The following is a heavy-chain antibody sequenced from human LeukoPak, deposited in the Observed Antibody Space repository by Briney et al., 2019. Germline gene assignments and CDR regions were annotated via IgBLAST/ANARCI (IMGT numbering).Heavy chain of an antibody. Sequence: GGSLRLPCAASGFTFSSYWMSWVRQAPGKGLEWVSAMSSSDDGRYYAASVRGRFTISRDTSRSTLYLQMNSLRAEDAAVYYCAKAPVTSCRGAFCYPFDYWGQGTLVTVSS. CDR1: GFTFSSYW. J-gene: IGHJ4*02. CDR3: AKAPVTSCRGAFCYPFDY. CDR2: MSSSDDGR. D-gene: IGHD2-15*01. V-gene: IGHV3-23*01.